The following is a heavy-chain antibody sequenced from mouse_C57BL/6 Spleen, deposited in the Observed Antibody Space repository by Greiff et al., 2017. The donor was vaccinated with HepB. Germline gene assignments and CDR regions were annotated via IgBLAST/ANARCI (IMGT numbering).Heavy chain of an antibody. CDR3: TESTTTGRGDWYFDV. CDR2: IDPETGGT. V-gene: IGHV1-15*01. J-gene: IGHJ1*03. Sequence: VQLQQSGAELVRPGASVTLSCKASGYTFTDYEMHWVKQTPVHGLEWIGAIDPETGGTAYNQKFKGKAILTADKSSSTAYMELRSLTSEDSAVYYCTESTTTGRGDWYFDVWGTGTTVTVSS. CDR1: GYTFTDYE. D-gene: IGHD1-1*01.